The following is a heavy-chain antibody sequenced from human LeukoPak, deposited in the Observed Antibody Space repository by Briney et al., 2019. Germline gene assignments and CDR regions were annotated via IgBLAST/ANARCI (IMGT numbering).Heavy chain of an antibody. CDR2: MNPNSGNT. D-gene: IGHD3-16*02. CDR1: GYTFTSYD. V-gene: IGHV1-8*03. CDR3: ARERRDYVWGSYRYMHAFDI. Sequence: ASVKVSCKASGYTFTSYDINWVRQATGQGLEWMGWMNPNSGNTGYAQKFQGRVTITRNTSISTAYMELSSLRSEDTAVYYCARERRDYVWGSYRYMHAFDIWGQGTMVTVSS. J-gene: IGHJ3*02.